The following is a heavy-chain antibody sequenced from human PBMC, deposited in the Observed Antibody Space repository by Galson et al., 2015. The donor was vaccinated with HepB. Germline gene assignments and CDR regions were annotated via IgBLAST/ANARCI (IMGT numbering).Heavy chain of an antibody. CDR1: GITSSNYV. V-gene: IGHV3-23*01. CDR2: ISGSGGNT. Sequence: SLRLSCAASGITSSNYVMNWVRQAPGKGLEWVSAISGSGGNTYYADTAKGRFTISRDNSNNTVYVQMNSLRVDNTAVYYCVTPRPPVFRGAFDFWGQGTMVTVSS. J-gene: IGHJ3*01. D-gene: IGHD1-14*01. CDR3: VTPRPPVFRGAFDF.